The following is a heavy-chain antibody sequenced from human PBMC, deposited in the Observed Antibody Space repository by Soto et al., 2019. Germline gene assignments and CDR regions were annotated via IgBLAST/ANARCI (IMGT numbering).Heavy chain of an antibody. CDR1: GGSFSGYY. Sequence: SETLSLTCAVYGGSFSGYYWSWIRQPPGKGLEWIGEINHSGSTNYNPSLKSRVTISVDTSKNQFSLKLSSVTAADTAVYYCASGVGRWFGDRSEPGAGTDYWGQGTLVTVSS. V-gene: IGHV4-34*01. CDR2: INHSGST. D-gene: IGHD3-10*01. CDR3: ASGVGRWFGDRSEPGAGTDY. J-gene: IGHJ4*02.